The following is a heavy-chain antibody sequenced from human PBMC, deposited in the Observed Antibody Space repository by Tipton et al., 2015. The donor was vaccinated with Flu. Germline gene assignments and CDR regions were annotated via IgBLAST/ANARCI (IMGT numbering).Heavy chain of an antibody. J-gene: IGHJ5*02. CDR2: IQRSGTT. CDR1: GDSITSGNYY. D-gene: IGHD4-11*01. V-gene: IGHV4-61*02. Sequence: LRLSCNVSGDSITSGNYYWSWIRQSAGKGLEWIGRIQRSGTTNYNPSLKSRVTISVDTSKNQFSLEMRSVTAADMAVYYCARRDFSNYVSDPKNWFDPWGQGTLVTVSS. CDR3: ARRDFSNYVSDPKNWFDP.